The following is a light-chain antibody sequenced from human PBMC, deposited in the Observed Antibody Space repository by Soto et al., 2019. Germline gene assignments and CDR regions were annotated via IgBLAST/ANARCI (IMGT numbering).Light chain of an antibody. CDR3: QQYNNWWT. V-gene: IGKV3D-15*01. CDR2: GAS. Sequence: EIVLTQSPGTLSLSPGERATLSCRASQSVTSNYLAWYQQKPGQAPRLLIYGASNRATGIPARFSGSGSGTEFTLTISSLQSEDFAVYYCQQYNNWWTFGQGTKVDI. CDR1: QSVTSNY. J-gene: IGKJ1*01.